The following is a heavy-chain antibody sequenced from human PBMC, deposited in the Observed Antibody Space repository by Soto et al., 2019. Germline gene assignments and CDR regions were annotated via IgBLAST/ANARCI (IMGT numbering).Heavy chain of an antibody. CDR1: GGSISSYY. V-gene: IGHV4-59*12. J-gene: IGHJ4*02. CDR3: ARTVRVDYDILTGSRVYDY. CDR2: IYYSGST. Sequence: PSETLSLTCTVSGGSISSYYWSWIRQPPGKGLEWIGYIYYSGSTNYNPSLKSQVTISVDTSKNQFSLKLSSVTAADTAVYYCARTVRVDYDILTGSRVYDYWGQGTLVTVSS. D-gene: IGHD3-9*01.